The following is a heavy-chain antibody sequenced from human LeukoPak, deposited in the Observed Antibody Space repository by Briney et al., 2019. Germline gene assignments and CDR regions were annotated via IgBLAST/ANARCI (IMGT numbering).Heavy chain of an antibody. CDR3: AKALFLWSTHQLGGYDY. Sequence: GRSLRLSCAASGFTFSSYGMHWVRQAPGKGLEWVAVISYDGSNKYYADSVKGRFTISRDNSKNTLYLQMNSLRAEDTAVYYCAKALFLWSTHQLGGYDYWGQGTLVTVSS. J-gene: IGHJ4*02. V-gene: IGHV3-30*18. D-gene: IGHD2-21*01. CDR2: ISYDGSNK. CDR1: GFTFSSYG.